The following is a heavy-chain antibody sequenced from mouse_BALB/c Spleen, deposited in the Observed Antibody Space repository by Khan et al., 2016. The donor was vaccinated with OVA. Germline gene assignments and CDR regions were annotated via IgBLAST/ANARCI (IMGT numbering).Heavy chain of an antibody. V-gene: IGHV2-9*02. Sequence: QVQLQQSGPGLVVPSQSLSITCTVSGFSLTSYGVHWVRQPPGKGLEWLGVIWAGGSTNYNSALMSRLSISKDNSKSQVFLKMNSLQTDDTAMYYCAREDANYWYFDVWGAGTTVTVSS. CDR2: IWAGGST. D-gene: IGHD6-1*01. J-gene: IGHJ1*01. CDR3: AREDANYWYFDV. CDR1: GFSLTSYG.